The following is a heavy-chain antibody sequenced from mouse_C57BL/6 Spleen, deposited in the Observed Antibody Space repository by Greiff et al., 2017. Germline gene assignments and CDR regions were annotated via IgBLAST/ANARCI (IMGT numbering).Heavy chain of an antibody. V-gene: IGHV1-82*01. J-gene: IGHJ2*01. CDR2: IYPGDGDT. Sequence: VQLQQSGPELVKPGASVKISCKASGYAFSSSWMNWVKQRPGKGLEWIGRIYPGDGDTNYNGKFKGKATLTADKSSSTAYMHLSSLTSEDSAVYFCARWRDYYGSSDYWGQGTTLTVSS. D-gene: IGHD1-1*01. CDR3: ARWRDYYGSSDY. CDR1: GYAFSSSW.